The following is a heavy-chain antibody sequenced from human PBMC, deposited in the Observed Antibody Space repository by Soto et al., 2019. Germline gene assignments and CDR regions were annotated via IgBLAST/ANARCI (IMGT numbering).Heavy chain of an antibody. CDR1: GGTFSSYT. V-gene: IGHV1-69*02. J-gene: IGHJ6*03. CDR3: ARLYYDFWSGYYPRYYYYYYMDV. CDR2: IIPILGVA. D-gene: IGHD3-3*01. Sequence: SVKVSCKASGGTFSSYTISWVRQAPGQGLEWMGRIIPILGVANYAQKFQGGVTITADKSTSTAYMELSSLRSEDTAVYYCARLYYDFWSGYYPRYYYYYYMDVWGKGTTVTVSS.